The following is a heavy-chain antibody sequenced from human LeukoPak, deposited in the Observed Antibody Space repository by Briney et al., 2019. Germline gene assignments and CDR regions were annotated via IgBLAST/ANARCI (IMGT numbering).Heavy chain of an antibody. CDR2: IYHSGST. V-gene: IGHV4-38-2*01. D-gene: IGHD2-2*02. CDR1: GYSISSGYY. Sequence: SETLSLTCAVSGYSISSGYYWGWIRQPPGQGLEWIGTIYHSGSTYYNPSLKSRVTISVDTSKNQLSLKLSSVTAADTAVYYCAVGYCSSTSCYREYFQHWGQGTLVTVSS. J-gene: IGHJ1*01. CDR3: AVGYCSSTSCYREYFQH.